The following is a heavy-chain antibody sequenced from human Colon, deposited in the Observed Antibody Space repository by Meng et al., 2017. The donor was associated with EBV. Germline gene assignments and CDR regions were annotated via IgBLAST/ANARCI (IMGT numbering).Heavy chain of an antibody. J-gene: IGHJ4*02. CDR3: TNLDY. V-gene: IGHV3-73*02. CDR1: GYTFTTSA. CDR2: ITTKASNYAT. Sequence: EGGLVGAGGGFVPPGGDLRLWCEASGYTFTTSAVHWVRQASGKGLEWVGRITTKASNYATAYVASVEGRFTVSRDDSTNTAYLRMNILKTEDTAVYYCTNLDYWGQGILVTVSS.